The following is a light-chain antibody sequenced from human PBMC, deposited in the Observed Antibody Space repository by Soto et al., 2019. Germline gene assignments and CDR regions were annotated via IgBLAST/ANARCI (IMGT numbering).Light chain of an antibody. CDR1: QGISSW. V-gene: IGKV1D-12*01. CDR3: QQANSFPIT. J-gene: IGKJ5*01. Sequence: DIQMTQSPSSVSASVGDRVTITCRASQGISSWLDWYQQKPGKAPKLLIYAASSLQSGVPSRFSGSGSGTDVTLTIISLQPEDFATYYCQQANSFPITFGQGTRLEIK. CDR2: AAS.